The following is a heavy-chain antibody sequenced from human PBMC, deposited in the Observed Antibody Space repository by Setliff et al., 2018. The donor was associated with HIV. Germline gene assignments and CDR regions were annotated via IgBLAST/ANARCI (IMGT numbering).Heavy chain of an antibody. D-gene: IGHD2-21*01. CDR1: GYSFTTYS. Sequence: ASVKVSCKASGYSFTTYSLNWVRQVPGQGVEWMGWISSNTGNPTYAQDFTGRSVFSLDTSVNTAYLQITTLEAEDSAVYYCARANIYSDAFDIWGQGTMVTVSS. V-gene: IGHV7-4-1*02. CDR2: ISSNTGNP. J-gene: IGHJ3*02. CDR3: ARANIYSDAFDI.